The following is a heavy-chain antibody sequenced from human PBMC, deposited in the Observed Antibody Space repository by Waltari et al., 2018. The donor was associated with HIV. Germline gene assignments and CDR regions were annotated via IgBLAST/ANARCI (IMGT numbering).Heavy chain of an antibody. Sequence: QVQLVESGGGVVQPGRSLRLSCAASGFTFSSYGMHWVRQAPGKGWGWVAVIWYDGSNKYYADSVKGRFTISRDNSKNTLYLQMNSLRAEDTAVYYCARDDRDGYPHWGQGTLVTVSS. V-gene: IGHV3-33*01. D-gene: IGHD5-12*01. CDR2: IWYDGSNK. CDR1: GFTFSSYG. CDR3: ARDDRDGYPH. J-gene: IGHJ4*02.